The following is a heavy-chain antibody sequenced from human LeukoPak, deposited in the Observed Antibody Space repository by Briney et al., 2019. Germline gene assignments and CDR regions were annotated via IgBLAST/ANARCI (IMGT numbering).Heavy chain of an antibody. Sequence: SETLSLTCAVYGGSFSGYYWSWIRQPPGKGLEWIGEINHSGSTNYNPSLKSRVTISVDTSKNQFSLKLSSVTAANTAVYYCARGVWDSSSWSRRRYYFDYWGQGTLVTVSS. CDR1: GGSFSGYY. J-gene: IGHJ4*02. CDR2: INHSGST. CDR3: ARGVWDSSSWSRRRYYFDY. V-gene: IGHV4-34*01. D-gene: IGHD6-13*01.